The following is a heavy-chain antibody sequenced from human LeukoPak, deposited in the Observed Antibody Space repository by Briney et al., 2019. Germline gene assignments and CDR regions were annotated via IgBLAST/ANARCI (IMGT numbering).Heavy chain of an antibody. CDR1: GLTVSRNY. D-gene: IGHD3-10*01. Sequence: QPGGSLRLSCAASGLTVSRNYMSWVRQAPGKGLESVSVIYSGGSTYYAESVRGRFTISRDNSKNTLYLQMNSLRVEDTAVYYCARVGGHRGQGTLVTVSS. J-gene: IGHJ4*02. V-gene: IGHV3-53*01. CDR2: IYSGGST. CDR3: ARVGGH.